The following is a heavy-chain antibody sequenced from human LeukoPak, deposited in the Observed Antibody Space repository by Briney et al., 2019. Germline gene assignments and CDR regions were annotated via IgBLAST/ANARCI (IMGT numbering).Heavy chain of an antibody. V-gene: IGHV1-69*04. CDR3: AREGYYGSGSYYPSAFDI. CDR2: IIPILGIA. Sequence: ASVKVSCKASGGTFSSYAISWVRQAPGQGLEWMGRIIPILGIANYAQKFQGRVTITADKSTSTAYMELGSLRSEDTAVYYCAREGYYGSGSYYPSAFDIWGQGTMVTVSS. J-gene: IGHJ3*02. CDR1: GGTFSSYA. D-gene: IGHD3-10*01.